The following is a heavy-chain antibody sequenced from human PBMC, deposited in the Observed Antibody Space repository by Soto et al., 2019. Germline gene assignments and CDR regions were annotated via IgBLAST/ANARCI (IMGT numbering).Heavy chain of an antibody. CDR3: ARDRLGYSSSWPYYYYYYMDV. D-gene: IGHD6-13*01. J-gene: IGHJ6*03. Sequence: QVQLVESGGGLVKPGGSLRLSCAASGFTFSDYYMSWIRQAPGKGLEWVSYISSSGSTIYYADSVKGRFTISRDNAKNSLYLQMNSLRAEDTVVYYCARDRLGYSSSWPYYYYYYMDVWGKGTTVTVSS. CDR1: GFTFSDYY. V-gene: IGHV3-11*01. CDR2: ISSSGSTI.